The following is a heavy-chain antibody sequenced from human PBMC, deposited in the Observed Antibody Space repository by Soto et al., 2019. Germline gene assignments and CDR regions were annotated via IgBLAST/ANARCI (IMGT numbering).Heavy chain of an antibody. J-gene: IGHJ4*02. CDR1: GGSMNNYY. Sequence: SETLSLTCSVSGGSMNNYYWSWIRQPPGKGLEWIGYIYYSGSTNYNPSLESRITISVDTSKNQFSLNLSTVTAADTAVYYCARRYGASFDYWGQGTLVTVSS. CDR2: IYYSGST. CDR3: ARRYGASFDY. D-gene: IGHD4-17*01. V-gene: IGHV4-59*01.